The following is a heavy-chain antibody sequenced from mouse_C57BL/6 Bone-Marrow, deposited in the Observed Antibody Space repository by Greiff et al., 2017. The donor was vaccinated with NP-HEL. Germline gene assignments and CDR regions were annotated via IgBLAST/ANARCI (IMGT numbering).Heavy chain of an antibody. CDR2: IYPNSGST. V-gene: IGHV1-64*01. J-gene: IGHJ3*01. CDR3: ARSGFAY. CDR1: GYTFTSYW. Sequence: VQLQQPGAGLVKPGASVTLSCKASGYTFTSYWMHWVQQRPGQGLEWIGMIYPNSGSTNYNEKFKSKATLTVDKSSSTAYMQLSSLTSEDSAVYYCARSGFAYWGQGTLVTVSA.